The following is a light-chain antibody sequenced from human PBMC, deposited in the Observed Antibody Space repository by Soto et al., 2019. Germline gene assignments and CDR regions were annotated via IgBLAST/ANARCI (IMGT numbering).Light chain of an antibody. J-gene: IGKJ3*01. Sequence: DIQMAQSPSALFASIGDRVSVTCRASQPIFTSLAWYQQKPGKAPKLLIYDASVLQTGVPSRFSGFSSGTDFTLTISGLQPDDFATYYCHHYNSYPGTFGPGTKVDIK. CDR3: HHYNSYPGT. CDR2: DAS. V-gene: IGKV1-5*01. CDR1: QPIFTS.